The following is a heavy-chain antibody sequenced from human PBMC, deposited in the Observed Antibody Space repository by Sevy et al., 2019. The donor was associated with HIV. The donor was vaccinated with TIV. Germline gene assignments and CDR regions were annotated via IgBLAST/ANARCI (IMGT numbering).Heavy chain of an antibody. J-gene: IGHJ4*02. D-gene: IGHD3-22*01. CDR3: AKELYYYDSSGYLDY. CDR1: GFTFSSYA. V-gene: IGHV3-23*01. Sequence: GGSLRLSCTDSGFTFSSYAMSWVRQAPGKGLEWVSAISGSGGSTYYADSVKGRFTISRDNSKNTLYLQMNSLRAEDTAVYYCAKELYYYDSSGYLDYWGQGTLVTVSS. CDR2: ISGSGGST.